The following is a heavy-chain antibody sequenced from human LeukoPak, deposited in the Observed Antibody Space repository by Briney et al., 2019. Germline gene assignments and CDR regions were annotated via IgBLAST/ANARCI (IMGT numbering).Heavy chain of an antibody. V-gene: IGHV4-38-2*01. Sequence: PSENLSLTCAVSGYSISSGYYWGWIRQPPGKGLEWIGSIYHSGSTYYNPSLKSRVTISVDTSKNQFSLKLSSVTAADTAVYYCARGPREDYVWGSYRWYYFDYWGQGTLVTVSS. CDR2: IYHSGST. J-gene: IGHJ4*02. D-gene: IGHD3-16*02. CDR3: ARGPREDYVWGSYRWYYFDY. CDR1: GYSISSGYY.